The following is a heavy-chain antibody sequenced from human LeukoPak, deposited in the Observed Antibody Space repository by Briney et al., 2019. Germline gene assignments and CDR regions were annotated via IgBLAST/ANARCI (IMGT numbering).Heavy chain of an antibody. J-gene: IGHJ6*02. CDR3: ARVHGKYYYGSGSKYYYYYGMDV. CDR2: INPNSGGT. D-gene: IGHD3-10*01. V-gene: IGHV1-2*02. Sequence: ASVKVSCKASGYTFTGYYMHWVRQAPGQGLEWMGWINPNSGGTNYAQKFQGRVTMTRDTSISTAYMELSRLRSDDTAVYYCARVHGKYYYGSGSKYYYYYGMDVWGQGTTVTVSS. CDR1: GYTFTGYY.